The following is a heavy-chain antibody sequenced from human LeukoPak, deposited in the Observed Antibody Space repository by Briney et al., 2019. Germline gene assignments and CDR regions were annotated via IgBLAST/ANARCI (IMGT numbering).Heavy chain of an antibody. CDR2: INHSGST. V-gene: IGHV4-34*01. D-gene: IGHD3-22*01. CDR1: GGSFSGYY. CDR3: ARGLRKQTYYYDSSGYYRLDY. J-gene: IGHJ4*02. Sequence: PSETLSLTCAVYGGSFSGYYWSWLRQPPGKGLEWIGEINHSGSTNYSPSLKSRVTISVDTSKNQFSLKLSSVTAADTAVYYCARGLRKQTYYYDSSGYYRLDYWGQGTLVTVSS.